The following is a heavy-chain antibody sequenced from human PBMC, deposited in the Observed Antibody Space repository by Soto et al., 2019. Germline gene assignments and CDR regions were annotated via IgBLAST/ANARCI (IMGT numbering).Heavy chain of an antibody. CDR3: ARVKGPTLATHYLDC. V-gene: IGHV3-48*02. D-gene: IGHD3-3*02. CDR2: ITDFTESTI. J-gene: IGHJ4*02. Sequence: GSLRLSCVASGFPFASYSMHWVRQAPGKGLEWLSYITDFTESTIYYADSVKGRFTVSRDNAKNSLYLHMSSLRHEDTAVYYCARVKGPTLATHYLDCWGLGTLVTVSS. CDR1: GFPFASYS.